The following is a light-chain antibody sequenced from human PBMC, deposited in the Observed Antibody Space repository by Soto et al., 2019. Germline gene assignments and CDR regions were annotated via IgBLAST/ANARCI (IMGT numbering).Light chain of an antibody. CDR1: SSDIGLYNR. V-gene: IGLV2-18*02. Sequence: QSVLTQPPSVSGSPGQSLTISCGGTSSDIGLYNRVSWYQQSPGTAPKLMIYDVSNRPSGVPDRFSVSRSGNTASLTISGLQPEDEADYYCCSYTNDNTYVFGTGTRSPS. CDR3: CSYTNDNTYV. J-gene: IGLJ1*01. CDR2: DVS.